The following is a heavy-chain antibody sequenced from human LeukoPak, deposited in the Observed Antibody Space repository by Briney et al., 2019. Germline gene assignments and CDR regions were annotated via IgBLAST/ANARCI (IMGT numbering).Heavy chain of an antibody. CDR1: GFTVSSNY. Sequence: GGPLRLSCAASGFTVSSNYMSGVRQAAGKGVEGVSVIYSGGSTYYADSVKGRFTISRDNSNNTPDLQMISLRAEDPAVYYCARDKPPDYYDSPSGMDVWGKGTTVTVSS. CDR3: ARDKPPDYYDSPSGMDV. CDR2: IYSGGST. D-gene: IGHD3-22*01. V-gene: IGHV3-66*02. J-gene: IGHJ6*03.